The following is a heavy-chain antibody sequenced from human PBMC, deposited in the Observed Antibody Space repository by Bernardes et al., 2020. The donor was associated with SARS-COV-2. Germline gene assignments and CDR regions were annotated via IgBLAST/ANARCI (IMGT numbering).Heavy chain of an antibody. V-gene: IGHV4-39*01. CDR3: AEDGSGSYYGDAFDI. CDR1: GGSISSSSYY. D-gene: IGHD1-26*01. Sequence: SETLSLTCTVSGGSISSSSYYWGWIRQPPGKGLDWIGSIYCSGSTYYNPSLKSRVTISVDTSKNQFSLKLSSVTAADTAVYYCAEDGSGSYYGDAFDIWGQGTMVTVSS. CDR2: IYCSGST. J-gene: IGHJ3*02.